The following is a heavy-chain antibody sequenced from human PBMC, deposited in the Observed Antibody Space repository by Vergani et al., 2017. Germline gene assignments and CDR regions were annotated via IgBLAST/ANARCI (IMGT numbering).Heavy chain of an antibody. CDR2: IYYSGST. J-gene: IGHJ2*01. D-gene: IGHD3-22*01. CDR3: ARDRSDYYDSSGYFRGWYFDL. V-gene: IGHV4-30-4*08. CDR1: GGSISSGDYY. Sequence: QVQLQESGPGLVKPSQTLSLTCTVSGGSISSGDYYWRWIRQPPGKGLEWIGYIYYSGSTYYNPSLKSRVTISVDTSKNQFSLKLSSVTAADTAVYYCARDRSDYYDSSGYFRGWYFDLWGRGTLVTVSS.